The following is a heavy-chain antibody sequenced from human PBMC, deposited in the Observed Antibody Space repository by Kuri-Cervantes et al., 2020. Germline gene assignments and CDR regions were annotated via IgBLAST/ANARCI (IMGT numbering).Heavy chain of an antibody. CDR2: INSDGSST. CDR3: ARVPGSLSPLYYMDV. Sequence: GESLKISCAASGFTFSSYWMHWVRQAPGKGLVWVSRINSDGSSTSYADSVKGRFTISRDNAKNTLYLQMNSLRVEDTAVYYCARVPGSLSPLYYMDVWGKGTTVTVSS. J-gene: IGHJ6*03. CDR1: GFTFSSYW. V-gene: IGHV3-74*01. D-gene: IGHD2-15*01.